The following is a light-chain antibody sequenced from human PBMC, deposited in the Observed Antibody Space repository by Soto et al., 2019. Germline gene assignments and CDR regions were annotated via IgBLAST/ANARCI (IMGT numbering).Light chain of an antibody. V-gene: IGKV3-20*01. CDR2: GAS. CDR1: QSISSSY. J-gene: IGKJ1*01. Sequence: EVVLTKSPGTLSLSTGKRASLSCRASQSISSSYLAWYQQRPGQAPRLLIYGASSRATGIPDRFSGSGSGTEFTLTISRLEPEDFAVYYCQQYGSSSWTFGQGTKVDIK. CDR3: QQYGSSSWT.